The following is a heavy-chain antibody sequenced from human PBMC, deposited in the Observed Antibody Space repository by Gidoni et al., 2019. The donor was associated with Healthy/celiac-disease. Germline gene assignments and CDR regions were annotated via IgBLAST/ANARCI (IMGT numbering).Heavy chain of an antibody. J-gene: IGHJ4*02. Sequence: QVQLVESGGGVVQPGRSLRLSCAASGFTFSSYGMHWVRQAPGKGLEWVAVISYDGSNKYYADSVKGRFTISRDNSKNTLYLQMNSLRAEDTAVYYCAKVVNDFWSGYYTANFFDYWGQGTLVTVSS. CDR1: GFTFSSYG. CDR3: AKVVNDFWSGYYTANFFDY. V-gene: IGHV3-30*18. D-gene: IGHD3-3*01. CDR2: ISYDGSNK.